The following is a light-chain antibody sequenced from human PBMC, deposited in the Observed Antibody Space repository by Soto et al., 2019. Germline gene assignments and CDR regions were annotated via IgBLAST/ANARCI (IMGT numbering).Light chain of an antibody. Sequence: DIQMTQSPSTLSASVGDRVTITCRASQSISNWLAWYHQKPGKAPKFLIYKASNLESGVPSRFSGSGSGTEFNLTISSLQPDDFATYYCQQYNSYPITFGRGTKVEIK. V-gene: IGKV1-5*03. CDR1: QSISNW. J-gene: IGKJ4*01. CDR2: KAS. CDR3: QQYNSYPIT.